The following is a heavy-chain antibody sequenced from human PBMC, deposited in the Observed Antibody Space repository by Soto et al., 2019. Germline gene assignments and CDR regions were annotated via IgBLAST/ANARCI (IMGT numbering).Heavy chain of an antibody. Sequence: GSLRLSCAASGFTFSSYWMSWVRQAPGKGLEWVANIKQDGSEKYYVDSVKGRFTISRDNAKNSLYLQMNSLRAEDTAVYYCAADFWSGSTKYYYYGMGVWGQGTTVTVSS. J-gene: IGHJ6*02. V-gene: IGHV3-7*01. CDR1: GFTFSSYW. CDR2: IKQDGSEK. D-gene: IGHD3-3*01. CDR3: AADFWSGSTKYYYYGMGV.